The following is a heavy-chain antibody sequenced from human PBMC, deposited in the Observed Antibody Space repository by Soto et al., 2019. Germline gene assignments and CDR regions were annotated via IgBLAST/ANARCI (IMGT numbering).Heavy chain of an antibody. D-gene: IGHD6-13*01. V-gene: IGHV5-51*01. CDR3: ARPSLSSSAFDF. CDR1: GYSFVNYW. CDR2: VYPGDSDT. Sequence: PGESLKISCKVSGYSFVNYWIGWVRQMPGKGLEWMGNVYPGDSDTDYSPSFQGQVTISADRSISTTYLQWSSLQASDTAIYYCARPSLSSSAFDFWGQGTLVTVSS. J-gene: IGHJ5*01.